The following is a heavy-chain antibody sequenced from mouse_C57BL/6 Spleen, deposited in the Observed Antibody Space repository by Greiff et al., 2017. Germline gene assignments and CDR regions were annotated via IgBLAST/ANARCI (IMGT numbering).Heavy chain of an antibody. D-gene: IGHD1-1*01. Sequence: VKLQQSGAELVRPGTSVKLSCKASGYTFTSYWMHWVKQRPGQGLEWIGVIDPSDSYTNYNQKFKGKATLTVDTSSSTAYMQLSSLTSEDSAVYYGAREPPFDYGSSYYAMDYWGQGTSVTVSS. V-gene: IGHV1-59*01. CDR2: IDPSDSYT. J-gene: IGHJ4*01. CDR1: GYTFTSYW. CDR3: AREPPFDYGSSYYAMDY.